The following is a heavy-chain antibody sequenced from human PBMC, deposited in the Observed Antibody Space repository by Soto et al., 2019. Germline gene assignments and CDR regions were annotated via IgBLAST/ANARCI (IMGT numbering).Heavy chain of an antibody. CDR1: GGTFSSYA. D-gene: IGHD3-22*01. CDR2: IIPIFGTA. J-gene: IGHJ4*02. CDR3: ARAVLNHNYYDSSGYYYVSGEFDY. Sequence: GASVKVSCKASGGTFSSYAISWVRQAPGQGLEWMGGIIPIFGTANYAQKFQGRVTITADESTSTAYMELSSLRSEDTAVYYCARAVLNHNYYDSSGYYYVSGEFDYWGQGTLVTVSS. V-gene: IGHV1-69*13.